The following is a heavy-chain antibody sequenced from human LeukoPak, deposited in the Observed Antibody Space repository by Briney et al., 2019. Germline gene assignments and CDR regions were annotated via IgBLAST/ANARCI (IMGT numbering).Heavy chain of an antibody. J-gene: IGHJ3*02. CDR2: ISSSSSYI. V-gene: IGHV3-21*01. CDR3: ARDRGTDPNNDFWRGYYRSYAFDI. CDR1: GFTFSSYS. D-gene: IGHD3-3*01. Sequence: GGSLRLSCAASGFTFSSYSMNWVRQAPGKGLEWVSSISSSSSYIYYADSVKGRFTISRDNTKNSLYLQMNSLRAEDTAVYYCARDRGTDPNNDFWRGYYRSYAFDIWGQGTMVTVSS.